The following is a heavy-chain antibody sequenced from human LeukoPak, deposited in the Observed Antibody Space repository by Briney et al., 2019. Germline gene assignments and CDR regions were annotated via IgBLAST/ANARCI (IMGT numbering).Heavy chain of an antibody. Sequence: ASVTVSFTASGYTFTSYYMHWVRQAPGQGLEWMGIINPSGGSTSYAQKFQGRVTMTRDTSTSTVYMELSSLRSEDTAVYYCARDLRDCSGGSCYSGRDYWGQGTLVTVSS. CDR1: GYTFTSYY. J-gene: IGHJ4*02. CDR2: INPSGGST. D-gene: IGHD2-15*01. V-gene: IGHV1-46*01. CDR3: ARDLRDCSGGSCYSGRDY.